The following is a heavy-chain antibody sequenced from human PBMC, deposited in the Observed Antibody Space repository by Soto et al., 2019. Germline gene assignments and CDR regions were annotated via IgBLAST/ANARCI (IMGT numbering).Heavy chain of an antibody. V-gene: IGHV1-18*01. D-gene: IGHD3-10*01. CDR1: GYTFTSFG. J-gene: IGHJ4*02. Sequence: ASVKVSCKASGYTFTSFGISWVRQAPGQGLLWMGWISAFNGNTNYAQKLQGRVTMTTDTSTSTAYMELRSLRSDDTAVYYCASGSGSYYAYWGQGTLVTVSS. CDR2: ISAFNGNT. CDR3: ASGSGSYYAY.